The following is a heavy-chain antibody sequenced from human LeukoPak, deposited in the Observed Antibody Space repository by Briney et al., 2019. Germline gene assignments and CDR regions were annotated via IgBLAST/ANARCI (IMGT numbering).Heavy chain of an antibody. J-gene: IGHJ4*02. CDR1: GYTFTSYA. CDR3: ARDRKGCSGGSCYSFDY. D-gene: IGHD2-15*01. Sequence: ALVKVSCKASGYTFTSYAMHWVRQAPGQRLEWMGWINAGNGNTKYSQKFQGRVTITRDTSASTAYMELSSLRSEDTAVYYCARDRKGCSGGSCYSFDYWGQGTLVTVSS. CDR2: INAGNGNT. V-gene: IGHV1-3*01.